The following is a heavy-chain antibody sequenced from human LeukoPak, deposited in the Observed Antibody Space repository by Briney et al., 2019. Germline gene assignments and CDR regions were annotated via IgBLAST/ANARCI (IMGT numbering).Heavy chain of an antibody. CDR2: MNPNSGNT. CDR1: GYTFTSYD. J-gene: IGHJ6*02. Sequence: ASVKVSCKASGYTFTSYDINWVRQATGQGLEWMGWMNPNSGNTGYAQKFQGRVTMTGNTSISTAYMELSSLRSEDTAVYYCARGDFIAVAGTDYYYGMDVWGQGTTVTVSS. V-gene: IGHV1-8*01. CDR3: ARGDFIAVAGTDYYYGMDV. D-gene: IGHD6-19*01.